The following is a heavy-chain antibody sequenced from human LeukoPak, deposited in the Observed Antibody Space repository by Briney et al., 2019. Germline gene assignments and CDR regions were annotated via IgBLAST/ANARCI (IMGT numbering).Heavy chain of an antibody. Sequence: GGSLRLSCAASGFTFSSYAMSWVRQAPGKGLEWVSAISGSGGSTYYADSVKGRFTISRDNSKNTLYLQMNSLRAEDTAVYYCAKDRILWFGELFGIDYWGQGTLVTVSS. CDR1: GFTFSSYA. CDR3: AKDRILWFGELFGIDY. V-gene: IGHV3-23*01. CDR2: ISGSGGST. J-gene: IGHJ4*02. D-gene: IGHD3-10*01.